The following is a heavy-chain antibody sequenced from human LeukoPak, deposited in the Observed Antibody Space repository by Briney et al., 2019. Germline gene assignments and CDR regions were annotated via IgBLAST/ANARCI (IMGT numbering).Heavy chain of an antibody. V-gene: IGHV2-5*02. CDR3: AHKNRPSMVRGVTFDY. D-gene: IGHD3-10*01. J-gene: IGHJ4*02. Sequence: SGPTLVKPTQTLTLTCTFSGFSLSTSGVGVGWIRQPPGKALEWLALIYWDDDKRYSPSLKSRLTITKDTSKNQVVLTMTNMDLVDTATYYCAHKNRPSMVRGVTFDYWGQGTLVTVSS. CDR2: IYWDDDK. CDR1: GFSLSTSGVG.